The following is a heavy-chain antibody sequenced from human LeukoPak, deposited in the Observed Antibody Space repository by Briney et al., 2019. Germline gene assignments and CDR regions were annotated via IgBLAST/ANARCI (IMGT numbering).Heavy chain of an antibody. Sequence: GESLKISCKGSGYSFTSYWIGWVRQMPGKGLEWMGIIYPGDSDTRYSPSFQGQVTISADKSISTAYLQWSSLKASDTAMYYCARWSVWFGELFGYFDYWGQGTLVTVSS. D-gene: IGHD3-10*01. CDR1: GYSFTSYW. CDR3: ARWSVWFGELFGYFDY. J-gene: IGHJ4*02. V-gene: IGHV5-51*01. CDR2: IYPGDSDT.